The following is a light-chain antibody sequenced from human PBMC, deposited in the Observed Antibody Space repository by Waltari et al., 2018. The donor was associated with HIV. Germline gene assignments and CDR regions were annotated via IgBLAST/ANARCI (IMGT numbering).Light chain of an antibody. CDR1: QDISNW. Sequence: DIQMTQSPSSVSASAGDSVTITCRASQDISNWLAWYQKKPGKAPELLIYAASRLQTGVPTRFSGSGSGTEFTLTISSLQPEDFATYFCQQANTYLSLAFGGGTKVEI. V-gene: IGKV1-12*02. J-gene: IGKJ4*01. CDR2: AAS. CDR3: QQANTYLSLA.